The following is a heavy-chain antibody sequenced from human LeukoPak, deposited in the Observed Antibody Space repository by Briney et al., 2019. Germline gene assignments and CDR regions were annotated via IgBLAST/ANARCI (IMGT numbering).Heavy chain of an antibody. CDR1: GGSISSSSYY. CDR2: IYYSGRT. D-gene: IGHD3-22*01. Sequence: SETLSLTCTVSGGSISSSSYYWGWIHQPPGKGLEWIGSIYYSGRTYYNPSFKSRVTISVDTSKNQFSLKLSSVTAADTAVYYCAIDSSGYRWYFDLWGRGTLVTVSS. CDR3: AIDSSGYRWYFDL. V-gene: IGHV4-39*01. J-gene: IGHJ2*01.